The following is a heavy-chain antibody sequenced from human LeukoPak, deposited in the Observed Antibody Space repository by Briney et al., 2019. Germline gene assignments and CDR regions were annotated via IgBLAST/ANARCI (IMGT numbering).Heavy chain of an antibody. Sequence: SQTLSLTCAISGDSVSSNSAAWNWIRQSPSGGLEWLGRTYYRSKWYNDYAVSVKSRITINPDTSKNQFSLQLNSVTPEDTAVYYCARVPITLAGTKDAKYFQHWGQGTLVTVSS. CDR2: TYYRSKWYN. CDR3: ARVPITLAGTKDAKYFQH. D-gene: IGHD6-19*01. V-gene: IGHV6-1*01. CDR1: GDSVSSNSAA. J-gene: IGHJ1*01.